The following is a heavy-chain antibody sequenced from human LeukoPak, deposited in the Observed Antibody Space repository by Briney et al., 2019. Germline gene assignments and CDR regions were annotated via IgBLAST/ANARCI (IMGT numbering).Heavy chain of an antibody. CDR1: GFTFSSHW. J-gene: IGHJ4*02. D-gene: IGHD6-19*01. V-gene: IGHV3-74*01. CDR3: TGDQSRNGWLDY. Sequence: EGSLRLSCAASGFTFSSHWVHWVRQAPGKGLVWVSRINADGSSTSYADSVKGRFTISRDNAKNSVYLQMSSLKAEDTAVYYCTGDQSRNGWLDYWGQGTLVTVSS. CDR2: INADGSST.